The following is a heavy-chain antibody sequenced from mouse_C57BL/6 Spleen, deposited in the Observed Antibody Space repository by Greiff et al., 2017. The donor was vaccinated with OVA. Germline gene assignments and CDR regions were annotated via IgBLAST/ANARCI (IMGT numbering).Heavy chain of an antibody. CDR3: ARREVYYGYFDY. J-gene: IGHJ2*01. Sequence: QVQLKQPGAELVRPGSSVKLSCKASGYTFTSYWMHWVKQRPIQGLEWIGNIDPSDSETHYNQKFKDKATLTVDKSSSTAYMQLSSLTSEDSAVYYCARREVYYGYFDYWGQGTTLTVSS. V-gene: IGHV1-52*01. CDR1: GYTFTSYW. CDR2: IDPSDSET. D-gene: IGHD2-1*01.